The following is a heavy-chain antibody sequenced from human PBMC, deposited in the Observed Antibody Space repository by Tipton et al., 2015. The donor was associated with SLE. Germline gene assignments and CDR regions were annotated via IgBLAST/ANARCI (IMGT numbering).Heavy chain of an antibody. Sequence: SLRLSCRTSGFIFRVYAMTWVRQAPGKGLEWVGFIRSNIYGGTTEYAAAVRDRFTISRDDSQSIVSLQMNSLKSEDTAVYYCARGDVASLPSYGMDVWGQGTTVTV. CDR2: IRSNIYGGTT. CDR1: GFIFRVYA. V-gene: IGHV3-49*04. J-gene: IGHJ6*02. CDR3: ARGDVASLPSYGMDV.